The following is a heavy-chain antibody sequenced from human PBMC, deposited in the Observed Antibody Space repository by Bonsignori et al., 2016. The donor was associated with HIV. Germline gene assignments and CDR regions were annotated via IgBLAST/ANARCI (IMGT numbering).Heavy chain of an antibody. V-gene: IGHV1-69*10. CDR2: IIPILGIA. J-gene: IGHJ2*01. D-gene: IGHD6-19*01. CDR3: ASVPSGYSSGWAYWYFDL. Sequence: WVRQAPGQGLEWMGGIIPILGIANYAQKFQGRVTITADKSTSTAYMELSSLRSEDTAVYYCASVPSGYSSGWAYWYFDLWGRGTLVTVSS.